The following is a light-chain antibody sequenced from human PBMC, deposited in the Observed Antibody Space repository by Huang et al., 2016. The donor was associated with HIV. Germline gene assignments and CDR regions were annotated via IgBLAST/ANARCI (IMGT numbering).Light chain of an antibody. J-gene: IGKJ2*01. V-gene: IGKV1-5*03. Sequence: IQMTQSPSTLSAAVGDRVTITCRASQSVGNWLAWYQQKPGQAPQLLIYTASTLQQGVPSRFSGSGAETEFTLTINSLQPDDFATYYCQQYNRFYTFGQGTRLDIK. CDR3: QQYNRFYT. CDR1: QSVGNW. CDR2: TAS.